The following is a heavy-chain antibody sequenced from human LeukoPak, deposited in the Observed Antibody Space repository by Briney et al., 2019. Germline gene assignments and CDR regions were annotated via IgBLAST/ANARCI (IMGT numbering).Heavy chain of an antibody. CDR3: ARDGSGVRGADKTYYYYYMDV. V-gene: IGHV3-11*04. CDR1: GFTFSDYY. CDR2: ISSSGSTI. Sequence: SGGSLRLSCAASGFTFSDYYMSWIRQAPGKGLEWVSYISSSGSTIYYADSVKGRFTISRDNAKNSLYLQMNSLRAEDTAVYYCARDGSGVRGADKTYYYYYMDVWGKGTTVTVSS. D-gene: IGHD3-10*01. J-gene: IGHJ6*03.